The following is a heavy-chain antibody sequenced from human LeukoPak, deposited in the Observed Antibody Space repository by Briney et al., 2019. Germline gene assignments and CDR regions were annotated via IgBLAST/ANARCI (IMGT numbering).Heavy chain of an antibody. J-gene: IGHJ4*02. CDR1: GFNFNTYT. V-gene: IGHV3-21*01. CDR2: ISSDSSYI. Sequence: GGSLRLSCAASGFNFNTYTMNWVRQAPGKGLEWVSSISSDSSYIHYADAVHGRFTVSRDNAKYSLYLQMNSLTAEDTAVYYCVRGSYGAYDYWGQGSLVTVSS. D-gene: IGHD4-17*01. CDR3: VRGSYGAYDY.